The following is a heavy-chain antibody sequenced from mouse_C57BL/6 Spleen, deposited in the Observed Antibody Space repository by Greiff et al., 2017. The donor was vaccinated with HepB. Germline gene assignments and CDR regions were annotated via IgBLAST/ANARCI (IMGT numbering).Heavy chain of an antibody. Sequence: VQLQQSGAELVKPGASVKLSCKASGYTFTSYWMHWVKQRPGQGLEWIGMIHPNSGSTNYNEKFKSKATLTVDKSSSTAYMQLSSLTSEDSAVYYCARATWDTYFDVWGTGTTVTVSS. V-gene: IGHV1-64*01. CDR2: IHPNSGST. D-gene: IGHD4-1*01. J-gene: IGHJ1*03. CDR1: GYTFTSYW. CDR3: ARATWDTYFDV.